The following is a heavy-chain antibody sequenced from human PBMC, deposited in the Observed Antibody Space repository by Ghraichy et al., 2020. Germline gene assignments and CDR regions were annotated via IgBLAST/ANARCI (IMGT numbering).Heavy chain of an antibody. CDR3: VRGGRGKQLVLSHAYGPNWFDP. CDR2: IYYSGST. CDR1: GGSISSYY. J-gene: IGHJ5*02. D-gene: IGHD6-6*01. Sequence: SETLSLTCTVSGGSISSYYWSWIRQPPGKGLEWIGYIYYSGSTNYNPSLKSRVTISVDTSKNQFSLKLSSVTAADTAVYYCVRGGRGKQLVLSHAYGPNWFDPWGQGTLVTVSS. V-gene: IGHV4-59*01.